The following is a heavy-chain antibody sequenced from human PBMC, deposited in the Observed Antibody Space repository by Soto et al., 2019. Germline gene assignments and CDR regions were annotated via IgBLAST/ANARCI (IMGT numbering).Heavy chain of an antibody. CDR1: GFTFSSYS. Sequence: EVQLVESGGGLVKPGGSLRLSCAASGFTFSSYSMNWVRQAPGKGLEWVSSISSSSSYIYYADSVKGRFTISRDNAKNXXYLQMNSLRAGDTAVYYCARVSYGSGSYYMRGFDYWGQGTLVTVSS. CDR3: ARVSYGSGSYYMRGFDY. CDR2: ISSSSSYI. D-gene: IGHD3-10*01. V-gene: IGHV3-21*01. J-gene: IGHJ4*02.